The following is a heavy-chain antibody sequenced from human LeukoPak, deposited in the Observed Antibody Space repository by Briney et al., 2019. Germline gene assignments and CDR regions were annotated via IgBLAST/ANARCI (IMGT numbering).Heavy chain of an antibody. D-gene: IGHD4-23*01. CDR2: ISSSSSYI. J-gene: IGHJ4*02. Sequence: GGSLRLSCAASGFTFSSYSMNWVRQAPGKGLEWVSSISSSSSYIYYADSVKGRFTISRDNAKNSLYLQMNSLRAEDTAVYYCAKDPITRYGGWIFDYWGQGTLVTVSS. CDR1: GFTFSSYS. CDR3: AKDPITRYGGWIFDY. V-gene: IGHV3-21*04.